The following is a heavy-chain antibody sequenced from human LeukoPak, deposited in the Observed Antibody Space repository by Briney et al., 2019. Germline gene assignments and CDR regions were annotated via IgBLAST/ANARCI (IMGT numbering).Heavy chain of an antibody. CDR1: GGSISGYY. CDR2: IYTSGTT. Sequence: SETLSLTCTVSGGSISGYYWSWIRQPAGKGLEWIGRIYTSGTTHDNPSLKSRVTMSVDTSKNQVSLKVSSVTAADTAVYYCASLTIAAAGSRFYYGMDVWGQGTTVTVSS. J-gene: IGHJ6*02. CDR3: ASLTIAAAGSRFYYGMDV. D-gene: IGHD6-13*01. V-gene: IGHV4-4*07.